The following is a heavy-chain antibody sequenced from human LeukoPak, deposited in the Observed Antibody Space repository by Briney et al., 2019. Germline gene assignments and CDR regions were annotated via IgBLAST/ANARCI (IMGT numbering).Heavy chain of an antibody. D-gene: IGHD3-10*01. V-gene: IGHV1-69*13. J-gene: IGHJ6*02. CDR2: IIPIFGTA. CDR3: ARGTMVRGVIFDGMDV. CDR1: GGTFSSYA. Sequence: ASVKVSFKASGGTFSSYAISWVRQAPGQGLEWMGGIIPIFGTANYAQKFQGRVTITADESTSTAYMELSSLRSEDTAVYYCARGTMVRGVIFDGMDVWGQGTTVTVSS.